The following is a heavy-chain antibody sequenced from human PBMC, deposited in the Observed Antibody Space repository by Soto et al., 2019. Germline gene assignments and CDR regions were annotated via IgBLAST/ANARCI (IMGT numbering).Heavy chain of an antibody. V-gene: IGHV3-48*03. CDR1: GFILSSYE. Sequence: PGGSLRLSCAASGFILSSYEVNWVRQAPGKGLEWVSYISSTGSIIYYADSVKGRFTISRDNAKNSLYLQLNSLRAEDTAVYYCAREALYCSSTSCYTRVSWFDPWGQGTLVTVSS. D-gene: IGHD2-2*02. CDR2: ISSTGSII. CDR3: AREALYCSSTSCYTRVSWFDP. J-gene: IGHJ5*02.